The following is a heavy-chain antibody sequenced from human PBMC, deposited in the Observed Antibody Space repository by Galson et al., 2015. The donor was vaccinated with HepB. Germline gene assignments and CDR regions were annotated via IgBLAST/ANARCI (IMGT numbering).Heavy chain of an antibody. CDR3: ARDLGFRNGA. D-gene: IGHD2-8*01. CDR2: ISTDGS. CDR1: GFTFSDHW. Sequence: SLRLSCAGSGFTFSDHWMHWVRQAPGKGLAWVSHISTDGSYADSVEGRFTISRDNAKNTVYLQMNSLRVEDTAVYYCARDLGFRNGAWGQGTQVTVSS. V-gene: IGHV3-74*01. J-gene: IGHJ5*02.